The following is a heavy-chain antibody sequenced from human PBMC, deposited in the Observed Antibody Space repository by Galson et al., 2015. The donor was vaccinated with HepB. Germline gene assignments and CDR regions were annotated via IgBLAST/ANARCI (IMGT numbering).Heavy chain of an antibody. Sequence: SVKVSCKVSGYTLTELSMHWVRQAPGKGLEWMGGFDPEDGETIYAQKFQGRVTMTEDTSTDTAYMELSSLRSDDTAVYYCARLGEAAGFLGYWGQGTLVTVSS. V-gene: IGHV1-24*01. J-gene: IGHJ4*02. D-gene: IGHD6-13*01. CDR3: ARLGEAAGFLGY. CDR2: FDPEDGET. CDR1: GYTLTELS.